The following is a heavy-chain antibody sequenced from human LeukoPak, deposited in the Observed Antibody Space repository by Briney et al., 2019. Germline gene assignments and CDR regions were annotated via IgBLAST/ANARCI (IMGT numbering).Heavy chain of an antibody. D-gene: IGHD6-19*01. CDR2: ISGSSGET. Sequence: GASVKVSCKTSGFSFPIFSISWVRQAPGQGLEWMGWISGSSGETNSAQKFQGRITLTTDTSTRTAYMELRSLRSDDTAVYYCARVLAGHPGYWGQGTLVTVSS. J-gene: IGHJ4*02. CDR1: GFSFPIFS. V-gene: IGHV1-18*01. CDR3: ARVLAGHPGY.